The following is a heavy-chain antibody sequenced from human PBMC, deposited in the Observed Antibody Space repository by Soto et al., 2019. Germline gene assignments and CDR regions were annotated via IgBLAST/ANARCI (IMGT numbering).Heavy chain of an antibody. D-gene: IGHD3-9*01. V-gene: IGHV3-21*01. CDR2: ISSGNSYI. Sequence: VGSLRLSCAVSGFTFSSYSMNWVRQAPGKGLEWVSSISSGNSYIYYADSVRGRFTVSRDNAKSSLYLQMNSLRAEDTAVYYCVTQMDYNILTGYRPFDYWGQGTLVTVSS. J-gene: IGHJ4*02. CDR1: GFTFSSYS. CDR3: VTQMDYNILTGYRPFDY.